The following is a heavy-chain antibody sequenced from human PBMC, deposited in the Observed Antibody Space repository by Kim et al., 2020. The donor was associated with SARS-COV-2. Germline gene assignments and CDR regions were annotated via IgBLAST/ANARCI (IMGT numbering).Heavy chain of an antibody. CDR3: ARRRRDGHNFDY. Sequence: SETLSLTCTVSGGSISSSSYHWGWIRQPPGKGLEWIGSIYYSGSTYYNPSLKSRVTISVDTSKNKFSLKLSSVTAADTAVYYCARRRRDGHNFDYWGQGTLVTVSS. V-gene: IGHV4-39*01. CDR1: GGSISSSSYH. CDR2: IYYSGST. D-gene: IGHD3-10*01. J-gene: IGHJ4*02.